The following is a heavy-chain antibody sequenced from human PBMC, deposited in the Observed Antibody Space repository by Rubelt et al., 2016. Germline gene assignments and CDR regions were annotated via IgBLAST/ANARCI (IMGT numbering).Heavy chain of an antibody. Sequence: GPGLVKPSETLSLTCTVSGGSISSSSYYWGWIRQPPGKGLEWIGSIYYSGRTYYNPSLKSRVTISVATSKIQFSLKLSSMTAADTAVYYCARKRRVVVPAAVRDRDAFDVWGQGTMVTVSS. J-gene: IGHJ3*01. CDR2: IYYSGRT. D-gene: IGHD2-2*01. V-gene: IGHV4-39*01. CDR1: GGSISSSSYY. CDR3: ARKRRVVVPAAVRDRDAFDV.